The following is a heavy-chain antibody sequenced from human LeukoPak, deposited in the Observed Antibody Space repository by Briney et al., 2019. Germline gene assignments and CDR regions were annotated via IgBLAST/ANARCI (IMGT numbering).Heavy chain of an antibody. CDR1: GFTFSTSW. V-gene: IGHV3-7*03. CDR3: VREVVVPAALRAYYYYYGMDV. D-gene: IGHD2-2*01. CDR2: IKQDGSEK. J-gene: IGHJ6*02. Sequence: GGSLRLSCAASGFTFSTSWMNWVRQAPGGGLEWVADIKQDGSEKYYVDSAKGRFTVSRDNAKNSLYLQMNSLRAEDTAVYYCVREVVVPAALRAYYYYYGMDVWGQGTTVTVSS.